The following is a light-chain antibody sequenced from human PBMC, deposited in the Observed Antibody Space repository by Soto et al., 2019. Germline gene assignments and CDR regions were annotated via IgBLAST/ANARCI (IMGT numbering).Light chain of an antibody. Sequence: AIQRTQSPSSLSASVGDRVTITCRASQAIRTALGWYQQKPGKVPKLLIYAASTLQSGVPSRFSGSGSGTDFTLTISSLKNEDFATYYCLLDFRYFWAFGQGTKVDIK. CDR2: AAS. J-gene: IGKJ1*01. V-gene: IGKV1-6*01. CDR3: LLDFRYFWA. CDR1: QAIRTA.